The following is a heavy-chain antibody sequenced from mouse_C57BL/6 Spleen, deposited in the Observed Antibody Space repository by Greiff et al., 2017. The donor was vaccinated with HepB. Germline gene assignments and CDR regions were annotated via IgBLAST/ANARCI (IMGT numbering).Heavy chain of an antibody. D-gene: IGHD3-3*01. CDR3: ARRRGWDWFAY. CDR2: INPGSGGT. CDR1: GYAFPNYL. Sequence: SGAELVRPGTSVKVSCKASGYAFPNYLIEWVKQRPGQGLEWIGVINPGSGGTNYTEKFKGKATLTADKSSSTAYMQLSSLTSEDSAVYFCARRRGWDWFAYWGQGTLVTVSA. J-gene: IGHJ3*01. V-gene: IGHV1-54*01.